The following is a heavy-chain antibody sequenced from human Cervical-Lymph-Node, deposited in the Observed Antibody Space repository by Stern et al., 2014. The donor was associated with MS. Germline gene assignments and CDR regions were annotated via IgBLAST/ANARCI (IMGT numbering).Heavy chain of an antibody. CDR1: GGSISSYY. V-gene: IGHV4-59*01. CDR3: ARDPQYCRKTSCQPDDAFDM. Sequence: QLQLQESGPGLVKPSETLSLTCTVSGGSISSYYWSWIRQLPGKGLEWIGYIYYSGSTNYNPSLKSRVTISVDTHQNQFPLNLRTVPAAATAVYYWARDPQYCRKTSCQPDDAFDMWGQGTMVTVS. D-gene: IGHD2-2*01. CDR2: IYYSGST. J-gene: IGHJ3*02.